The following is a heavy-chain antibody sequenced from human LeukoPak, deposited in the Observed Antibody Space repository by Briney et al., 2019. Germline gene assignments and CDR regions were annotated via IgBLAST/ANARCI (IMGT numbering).Heavy chain of an antibody. V-gene: IGHV4-39*01. J-gene: IGHJ6*02. CDR2: IYYSGST. D-gene: IGHD6-13*01. CDR1: GGSISSSSYH. CDR3: VSRGQLTNYYYYGMDV. Sequence: SETLSLTCTVSGGSISSSSYHWGWIRQPPGKGLEWIGSIYYSGSTYYNPSLKSRVTISVDTSKNQFSLKLSSVTAADTAVYYCVSRGQLTNYYYYGMDVWGQGTTVTVS.